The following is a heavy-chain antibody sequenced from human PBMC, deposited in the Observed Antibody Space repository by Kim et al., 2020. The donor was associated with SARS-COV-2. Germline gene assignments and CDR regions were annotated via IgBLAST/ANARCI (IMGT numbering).Heavy chain of an antibody. V-gene: IGHV4-59*13. J-gene: IGHJ3*01. CDR3: SPWNEGKRAFEC. Sequence: SETLSLTCTVSGDSIRSYYWNWIRQPPGKGLEWIGFKHHSGATEFNPSLKSRVTLSIDTSENQSSLKLNSVTAADTAVYYCSPWNEGKRAFECWGPGTAVTVSS. CDR1: GDSIRSYY. D-gene: IGHD1-1*01. CDR2: KHHSGAT.